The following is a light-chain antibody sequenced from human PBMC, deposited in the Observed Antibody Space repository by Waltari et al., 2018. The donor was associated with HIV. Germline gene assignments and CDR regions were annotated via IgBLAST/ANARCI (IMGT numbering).Light chain of an antibody. V-gene: IGLV2-14*01. CDR3: SSYTNSDILL. CDR1: HTDIGLYNL. J-gene: IGLJ2*01. Sequence: ALTQPASVSGSPGQSITISCTGAHTDIGLYNLVSWYRQHPDKAPQLVIYGVNTRPSGVSDRFSGYKSGNTASLTISSLQAEDEADYYCSSYTNSDILLFGGGTKLTVL. CDR2: GVN.